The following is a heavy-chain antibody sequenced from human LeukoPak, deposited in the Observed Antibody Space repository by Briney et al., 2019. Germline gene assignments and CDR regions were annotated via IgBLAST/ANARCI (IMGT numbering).Heavy chain of an antibody. CDR3: ASNYFDDSGYYWGFDY. CDR2: ISYDGSNK. D-gene: IGHD3-22*01. CDR1: GFTFSSYA. V-gene: IGHV3-30-3*01. J-gene: IGHJ4*02. Sequence: GGSLRLSCAASGFTFSSYAMHWVRQAPGKGLEWVAVISYDGSNKYYADSVKGRFTISRDNSKNMLYLQMNSLRAEDTAMYYCASNYFDDSGYYWGFDYWGQGTLVTVSS.